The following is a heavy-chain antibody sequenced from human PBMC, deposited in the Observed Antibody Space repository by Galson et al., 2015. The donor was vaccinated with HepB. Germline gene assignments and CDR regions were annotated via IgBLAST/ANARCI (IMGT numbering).Heavy chain of an antibody. Sequence: SVKVSCKASGYTFTIYPMHWVRQAPGQRLEWMGWINAGTGNTKYSQKFQGRVTITRDTSASTAYMELNSLRSEDTAVYYCAISGRYHYDSSGYTWGQGTLVTVSS. CDR1: GYTFTIYP. CDR2: INAGTGNT. D-gene: IGHD3-22*01. CDR3: AISGRYHYDSSGYT. V-gene: IGHV1-3*01. J-gene: IGHJ4*02.